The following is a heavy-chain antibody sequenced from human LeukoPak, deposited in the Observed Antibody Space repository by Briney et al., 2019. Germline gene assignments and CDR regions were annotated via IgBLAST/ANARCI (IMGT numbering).Heavy chain of an antibody. Sequence: GGSLRLSCAASGFTFSNAWMSWVRQAPGKGLEWVGRIKSKTDGRTTEYAAPLKGRFTISRDDSKNTLYLQMNSLKTEDTAVYYCTTDHGRALYDILTGYYYNYWGQGTLVTVSS. D-gene: IGHD3-9*01. CDR2: IKSKTDGRTT. J-gene: IGHJ4*02. V-gene: IGHV3-15*01. CDR3: TTDHGRALYDILTGYYYNY. CDR1: GFTFSNAW.